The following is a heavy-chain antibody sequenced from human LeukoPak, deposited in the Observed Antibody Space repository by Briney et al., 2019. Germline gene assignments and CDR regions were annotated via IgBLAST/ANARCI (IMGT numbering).Heavy chain of an antibody. CDR2: VYSGGSI. V-gene: IGHV3-53*04. J-gene: IGHJ6*02. Sequence: GGSLRLSCAASGFSISNNYMSWVRQVPGKGLDWVSVVYSGGSIYYADSMKGRFTISRHNFRNTLYLQMNSLRPEDTAVYYCARHLTPGEEKYYYGLDVWGQGTTVTVSS. D-gene: IGHD3-16*01. CDR3: ARHLTPGEEKYYYGLDV. CDR1: GFSISNNY.